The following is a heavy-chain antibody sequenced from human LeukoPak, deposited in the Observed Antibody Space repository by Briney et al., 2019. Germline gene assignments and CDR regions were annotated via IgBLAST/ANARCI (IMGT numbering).Heavy chain of an antibody. J-gene: IGHJ4*02. CDR3: AKDTGRFLEKGLTDY. V-gene: IGHV3-30*18. D-gene: IGHD3-3*01. CDR2: ISYDGSNK. CDR1: GFTFSSYG. Sequence: GGSLRLSCAASGFTFSSYGMHWVRQAPGKGLEWVAVISYDGSNKYYADSVKGRFTISRDNSKNTLYLQMNSLRAEDTAVYYCAKDTGRFLEKGLTDYWGQGTLVTVSS.